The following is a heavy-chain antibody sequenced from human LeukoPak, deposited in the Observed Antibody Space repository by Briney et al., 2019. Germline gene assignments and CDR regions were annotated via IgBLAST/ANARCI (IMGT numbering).Heavy chain of an antibody. CDR1: GGSVSGGDYY. V-gene: IGHV4-31*03. Sequence: PSQTLSLTCTVSGGSVSGGDYYWTWIRQHPRKGLEWIVYIYYSGTTYYNPALESRVTISVDRSKNQFSLKLSSVTAADTAVYYCARVDCSSTSCYSIWYFDLWGRGTLVTVSS. D-gene: IGHD2-2*02. CDR2: IYYSGTT. J-gene: IGHJ2*01. CDR3: ARVDCSSTSCYSIWYFDL.